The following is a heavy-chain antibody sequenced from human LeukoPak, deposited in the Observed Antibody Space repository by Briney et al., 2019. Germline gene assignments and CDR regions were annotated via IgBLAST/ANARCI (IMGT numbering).Heavy chain of an antibody. J-gene: IGHJ6*02. CDR1: GGSFNGYY. D-gene: IGHD3-10*01. V-gene: IGHV4-34*01. CDR3: ARGRYGEDPGYYYYYGMDV. Sequence: PSETLSLTCAVYGGSFNGYYWSWIRQPPGKGLEWIGEINHSGSTNYNPSLKSRVTISVDTSKNQFSLKLSSVTAADTAVYYCARGRYGEDPGYYYYYGMDVWGQGTTVTVSS. CDR2: INHSGST.